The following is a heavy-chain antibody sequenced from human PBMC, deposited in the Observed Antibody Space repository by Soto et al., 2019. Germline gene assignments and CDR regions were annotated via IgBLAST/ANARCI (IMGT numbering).Heavy chain of an antibody. Sequence: EVQLVESGGGLVQPGGSLRLSCAASGFTFSSYSMNWVRQAPGKGLEWVSYISSSSRTIYYADSVKGRFTISRGNAKNSLYLQMNSLRDEDTAVYYCARAHGDYLNSDYWGQGTLVTVSS. J-gene: IGHJ4*02. CDR1: GFTFSSYS. V-gene: IGHV3-48*02. CDR3: ARAHGDYLNSDY. D-gene: IGHD4-17*01. CDR2: ISSSSRTI.